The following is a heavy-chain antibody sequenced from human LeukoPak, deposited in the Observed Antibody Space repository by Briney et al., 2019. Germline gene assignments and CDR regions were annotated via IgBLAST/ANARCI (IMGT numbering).Heavy chain of an antibody. V-gene: IGHV4-59*01. CDR3: ARGDAAAAGTLFDY. D-gene: IGHD6-13*01. Sequence: PSETLSLTCTVSGGSISSYYWSWIRQPPGKGLEWIGYIYYSGSTNYNPSLKSRVTISVDTSKNQFSLKLSSVTAADTAVYYCARGDAAAAGTLFDYRGQGTLVTVSS. J-gene: IGHJ4*02. CDR1: GGSISSYY. CDR2: IYYSGST.